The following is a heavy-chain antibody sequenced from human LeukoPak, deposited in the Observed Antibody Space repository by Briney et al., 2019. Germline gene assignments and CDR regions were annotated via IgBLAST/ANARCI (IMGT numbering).Heavy chain of an antibody. Sequence: SVKVSCKASGGTFSSYSISWVRQAPGQGLEWMGRIIPILGIANYAQKFQGRVTITADKSTSTAYMELSSLRSEDTAVYYCARDGSSSWYGDNYYYMDVWGKGTTVTVSS. CDR3: ARDGSSSWYGDNYYYMDV. V-gene: IGHV1-69*04. CDR1: GGTFSSYS. D-gene: IGHD6-13*01. CDR2: IIPILGIA. J-gene: IGHJ6*03.